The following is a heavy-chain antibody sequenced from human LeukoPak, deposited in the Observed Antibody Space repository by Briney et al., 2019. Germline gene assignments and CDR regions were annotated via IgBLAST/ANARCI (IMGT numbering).Heavy chain of an antibody. CDR1: GGTFSSYA. CDR2: IIPIFGTA. CDR3: ASGDYYDSSGYYSNFDY. J-gene: IGHJ4*02. V-gene: IGHV1-69*01. Sequence: SVKVSCKASGGTFSSYAISWVRQAPGQGLEWMGGIIPIFGTANYAQKFQGRVTITEDESTSTAYMELSSLRSEDTAVYYCASGDYYDSSGYYSNFDYWGQGTLVTVSS. D-gene: IGHD3-22*01.